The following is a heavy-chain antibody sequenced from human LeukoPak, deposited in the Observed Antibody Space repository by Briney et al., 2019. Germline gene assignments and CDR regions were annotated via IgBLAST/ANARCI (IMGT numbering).Heavy chain of an antibody. D-gene: IGHD6-19*01. Sequence: ASVKVSCKSSGYTFTSYGISWVRQAPGQGLEWMGGIIPIFGTANYAQKLQGRVTITADKSTSTAYMELSSLRSEDTAVYYCASSSSGWYRADDAFDIWGQGTMVTVSS. J-gene: IGHJ3*02. CDR3: ASSSSGWYRADDAFDI. CDR1: GYTFTSYG. V-gene: IGHV1-69*06. CDR2: IIPIFGTA.